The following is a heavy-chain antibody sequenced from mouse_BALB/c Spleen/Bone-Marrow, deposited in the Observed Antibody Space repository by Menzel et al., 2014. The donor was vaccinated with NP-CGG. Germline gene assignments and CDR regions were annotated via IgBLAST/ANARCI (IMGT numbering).Heavy chain of an antibody. CDR1: GYTFTSYW. J-gene: IGHJ1*01. D-gene: IGHD2-4*01. Sequence: DLVKPGASVKLSCKASGYTFTSYWINWIKRRPGQGLEWIGRFAPGSGNTYYNEMFKGKATLTVDTSSSTAYIQLSSLSSEDSAVYLCARARSTVITTWYFDVWGAGTTVTVSS. CDR3: ARARSTVITTWYFDV. V-gene: IGHV1S41*01. CDR2: FAPGSGNT.